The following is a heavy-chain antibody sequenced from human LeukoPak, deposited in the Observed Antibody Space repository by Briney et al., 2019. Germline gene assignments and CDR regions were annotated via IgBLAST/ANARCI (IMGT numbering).Heavy chain of an antibody. D-gene: IGHD3-22*01. J-gene: IGHJ4*02. CDR1: GFTFSGSA. Sequence: GGSLRLSCAASGFTFSGSAMHWVRQASGKGLEWVGRIRGKANSYATAYAASVKGRFTISRDDSKNTAYLQMNSLKTEDTAVYYCTRPHYYDSSGYYYSDYWGQGTLVTVSS. V-gene: IGHV3-73*01. CDR3: TRPHYYDSSGYYYSDY. CDR2: IRGKANSYAT.